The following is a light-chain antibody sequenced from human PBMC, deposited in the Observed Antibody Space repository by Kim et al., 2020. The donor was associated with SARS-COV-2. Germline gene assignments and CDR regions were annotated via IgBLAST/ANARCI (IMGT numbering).Light chain of an antibody. J-gene: IGKJ2*03. V-gene: IGKV3-20*01. CDR1: QSVSSSY. CDR2: GAS. CDR3: QQYGSSPRYS. Sequence: SPGERATLSCRASQSVSSSYLAWYQQKHGQAPRLLIYGASSRATGIPDRFSGSGSGTDFTLTISRLEPEDFAVYYCQQYGSSPRYSFGQGTKLEI.